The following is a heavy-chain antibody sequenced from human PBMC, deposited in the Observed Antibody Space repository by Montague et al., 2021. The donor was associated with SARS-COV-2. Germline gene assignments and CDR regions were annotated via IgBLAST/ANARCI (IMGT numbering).Heavy chain of an antibody. V-gene: IGHV4-34*01. D-gene: IGHD6-13*01. Sequence: SETLSLTCAVYGGSFSGYYWSWIRQPPGKGLEWIGDITHSGSTNYNPSPKSRVTISLDTSTNQFSLKLSSVTAADTAVYYCARGRYSSSWYATKYYFDYWGQGTLVTVSS. J-gene: IGHJ4*02. CDR2: ITHSGST. CDR3: ARGRYSSSWYATKYYFDY. CDR1: GGSFSGYY.